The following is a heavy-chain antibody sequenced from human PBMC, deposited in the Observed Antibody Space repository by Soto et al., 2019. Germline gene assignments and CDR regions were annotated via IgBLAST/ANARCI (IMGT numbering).Heavy chain of an antibody. CDR2: IIPIFDTP. V-gene: IGHV1-69*06. J-gene: IGHJ6*02. CDR1: GGIFSSFT. Sequence: SVKVSCKASGGIFSSFTISWVRQAPGQGLEWLGGIIPIFDTPTYAQNFQGRVTITADKSTNTVYMELSSLRSEDTAAYYCATHGATTMARGAMKHYYYVMDVWGQGTTVTAP. D-gene: IGHD3-10*01. CDR3: ATHGATTMARGAMKHYYYVMDV.